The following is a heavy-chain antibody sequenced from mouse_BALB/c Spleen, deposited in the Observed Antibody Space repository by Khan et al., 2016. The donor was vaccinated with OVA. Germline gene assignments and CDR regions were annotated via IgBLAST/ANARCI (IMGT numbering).Heavy chain of an antibody. Sequence: EVELVESGAELVKPGASVKLSCTASGFNIKDTYMNWVKQRPEQGLEWIGRIDPANGNSKYDPKFQGKATITTDTSSNTAYLQSNSLTSEDTAVYYCARPMNTGGFVYWGQGTLGTVSA. CDR2: IDPANGNS. V-gene: IGHV14-3*02. CDR3: ARPMNTGGFVY. D-gene: IGHD1-1*01. CDR1: GFNIKDTY. J-gene: IGHJ3*01.